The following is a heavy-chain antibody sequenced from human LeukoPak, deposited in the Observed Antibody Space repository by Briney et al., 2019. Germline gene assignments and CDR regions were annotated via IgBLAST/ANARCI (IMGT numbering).Heavy chain of an antibody. CDR3: AKTKPYGTTWFGGID. Sequence: PGGSLRLSCAASGFTFSSYAMSWVCQAPGKGLEWVSAIRESGGSTHYADSVKGRFTISRDNSKNTLYLQMNSLRAEDTAVYYCAKTKPYGTTWFGGIDWGQGALVTVSS. V-gene: IGHV3-23*01. J-gene: IGHJ4*02. CDR1: GFTFSSYA. CDR2: IRESGGST. D-gene: IGHD3-10*01.